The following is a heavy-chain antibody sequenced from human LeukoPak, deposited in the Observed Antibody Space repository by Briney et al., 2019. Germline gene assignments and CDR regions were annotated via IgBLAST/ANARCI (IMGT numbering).Heavy chain of an antibody. CDR1: GYTFTSYG. D-gene: IGHD3-22*01. J-gene: IGHJ6*02. Sequence: GASVKVSCAASGYTFTSYGISWVRQAPGQGLEWMGWISAYNGNTNYAQKLQGRVTMTTDTSTSTAYMELRSLRSDDTAVYYCARESRSYDSSGYGRTDYGMDVWGQGTTVTVSS. CDR2: ISAYNGNT. CDR3: ARESRSYDSSGYGRTDYGMDV. V-gene: IGHV1-18*01.